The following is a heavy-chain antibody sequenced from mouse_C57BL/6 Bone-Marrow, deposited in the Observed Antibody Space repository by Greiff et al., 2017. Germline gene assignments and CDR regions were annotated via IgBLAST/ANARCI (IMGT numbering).Heavy chain of an antibody. D-gene: IGHD2-3*01. CDR2: ISSGGSYT. CDR3: ARQGYDYLDY. CDR1: GFTFSDYY. V-gene: IGHV5-12*01. Sequence: EVKLMESGGGLVQPGGSLKLSCAASGFTFSDYYMYWVRQTPEKRLEWVAYISSGGSYTYYPDSVKGRFTISRDNAKNTLYLKMSSLKSEDTAMYYCARQGYDYLDYWGQGTTLTVSS. J-gene: IGHJ2*01.